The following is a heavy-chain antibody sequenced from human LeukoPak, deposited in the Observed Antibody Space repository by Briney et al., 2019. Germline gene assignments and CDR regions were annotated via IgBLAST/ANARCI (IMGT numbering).Heavy chain of an antibody. Sequence: KPGGSLRLSCAASGFTFSDYYMSWIRQAPGKGLEWVSYISSSSSYTDYADSVKGRFTISRDNAKNSLNLQMNSLRAEDTAVYYCAKEVRESAWFYFDYWGQGTLATVSS. CDR3: AKEVRESAWFYFDY. CDR2: ISSSSSYT. D-gene: IGHD3-10*01. J-gene: IGHJ4*02. V-gene: IGHV3-11*03. CDR1: GFTFSDYY.